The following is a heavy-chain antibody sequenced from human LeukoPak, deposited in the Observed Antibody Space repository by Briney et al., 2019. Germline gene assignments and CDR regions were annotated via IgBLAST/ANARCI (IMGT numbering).Heavy chain of an antibody. Sequence: GGSLRLSCTVSGFTVSSNYMSWVRQAPGKGLEWVSVIYDGDNTYYADSVKGRFTISRDNSKNTLYLQMNSLRAEDTAVYYCARENRGSYVFHWGQGTLVTVSS. J-gene: IGHJ4*02. CDR3: ARENRGSYVFH. V-gene: IGHV3-53*01. D-gene: IGHD1-26*01. CDR2: IYDGDNT. CDR1: GFTVSSNY.